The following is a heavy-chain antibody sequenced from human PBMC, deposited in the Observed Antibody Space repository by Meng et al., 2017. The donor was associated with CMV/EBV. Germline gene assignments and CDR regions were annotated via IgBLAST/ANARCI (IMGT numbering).Heavy chain of an antibody. V-gene: IGHV3-30*04. J-gene: IGHJ5*02. CDR1: GFSFSSYA. Sequence: GESLKISCAASGFSFSSYAMHWVRQAPGKELEWVAVISYDGKIPNYGDSVKGRFTISRDNSKNTLYLQMNSLRAEDTAVYYCAKDRSSSVSFWFDPWGQGTLVTVSS. D-gene: IGHD6-6*01. CDR2: ISYDGKIP. CDR3: AKDRSSSVSFWFDP.